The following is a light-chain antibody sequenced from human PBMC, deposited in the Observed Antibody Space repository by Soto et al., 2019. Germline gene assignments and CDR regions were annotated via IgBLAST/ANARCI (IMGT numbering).Light chain of an antibody. Sequence: EIVMTQSPATLSVSPGDRATLTCRASQSVSDNLAWYQQKPGQAPRLLIYGASTRATGIPARFSGSESGTEFTLTISSRQSEDLAVYYCQQYNNWPPITVGQGTRLEIK. V-gene: IGKV3-15*01. CDR1: QSVSDN. CDR3: QQYNNWPPIT. J-gene: IGKJ5*01. CDR2: GAS.